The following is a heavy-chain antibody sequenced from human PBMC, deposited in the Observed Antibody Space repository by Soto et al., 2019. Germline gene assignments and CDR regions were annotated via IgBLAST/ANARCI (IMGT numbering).Heavy chain of an antibody. V-gene: IGHV4-39*01. CDR3: ARDGGMSVLVARWFDP. D-gene: IGHD2-15*01. CDR1: GGSISSSSYY. CDR2: IYYSGST. J-gene: IGHJ5*02. Sequence: SETLSLTCTVSGGSISSSSYYWGWIRQPPGKGLEWIGSIYYSGSTYYNPSLKSRVTISVDTSKNQFSLKLSSVTAADTAVYYCARDGGMSVLVARWFDPWGQGTLVTVSS.